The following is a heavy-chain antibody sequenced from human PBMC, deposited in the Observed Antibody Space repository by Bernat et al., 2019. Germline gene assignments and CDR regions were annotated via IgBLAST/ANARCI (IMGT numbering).Heavy chain of an antibody. J-gene: IGHJ4*02. CDR3: ARSVSSSWMYYFDY. CDR1: GGSISSSSYY. CDR2: IYYSGST. Sequence: QLQLQESGPGLVKPSETLSLTCTVSGGSISSSSYYWGWIRQPPGKGLEWIGSIYYSGSTYYNPSLKSRVTISVDTSKNQFSLKLSSVTAADTAVYYCARSVSSSWMYYFDYWGQGTLVTVSS. D-gene: IGHD6-13*01. V-gene: IGHV4-39*01.